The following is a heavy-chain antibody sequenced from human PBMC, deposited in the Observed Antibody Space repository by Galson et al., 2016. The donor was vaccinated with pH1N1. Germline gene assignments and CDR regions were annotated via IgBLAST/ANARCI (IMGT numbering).Heavy chain of an antibody. J-gene: IGHJ4*02. CDR1: GGSISSGGYY. CDR3: WRVGGSAKLGFFADH. Sequence: TLSLTCTVSGGSISSGGYYWSWIRQHPGKGLEWIGFIYYSGSTYYNVSLKSRVTISVDTSKNQFSLKLSSVTAADTAVYYCWRVGGSAKLGFFADHWGQGTLVTVSS. V-gene: IGHV4-31*03. CDR2: IYYSGST. D-gene: IGHD7-27*01.